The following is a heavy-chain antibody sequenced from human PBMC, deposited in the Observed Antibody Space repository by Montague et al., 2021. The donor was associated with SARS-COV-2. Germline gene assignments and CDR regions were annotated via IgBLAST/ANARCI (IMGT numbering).Heavy chain of an antibody. CDR2: IFKNGDI. Sequence: SETLSLTCTASGGSITNDDWSWIRQPPGKGLEWIVNIFKNGDIDYNPSLRSRVIISVDTSKSQFSLKVTSVIPEDTAVYFCASSGITLTGLDAFDIWGQGTMVTVSS. J-gene: IGHJ3*02. D-gene: IGHD3-9*01. V-gene: IGHV4-59*12. CDR1: GGSITNDD. CDR3: ASSGITLTGLDAFDI.